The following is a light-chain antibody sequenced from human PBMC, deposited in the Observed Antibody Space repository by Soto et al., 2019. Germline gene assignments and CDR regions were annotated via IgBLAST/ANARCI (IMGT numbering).Light chain of an antibody. J-gene: IGLJ3*02. V-gene: IGLV2-14*01. CDR1: ISDITDSNY. Sequence: HSALTQPASASRSTGQSITISCTRIISDITDSNYVSWYQHHPGKVPKLIIYEVSHRTLGISDHFSGSKSGNTASLTISGLQTEDEADYCCSSYTSTTRVFGGGVKVTV. CDR3: SSYTSTTRV. CDR2: EVS.